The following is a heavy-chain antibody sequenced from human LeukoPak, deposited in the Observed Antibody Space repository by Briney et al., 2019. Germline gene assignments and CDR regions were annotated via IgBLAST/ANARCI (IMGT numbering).Heavy chain of an antibody. CDR3: ARENYHVLTGYYNRGTFDI. V-gene: IGHV4-34*01. J-gene: IGHJ3*02. CDR2: ITHDGTT. Sequence: SETLSLTCAVYGGSFSGYFWSWIRQTPEKGLEWLGEITHDGTTNYNPPLKSRVTISVDTSKNQFSLRLNSVTTADTAMYYCARENYHVLTGYYNRGTFDIWGQGTMVTVSS. CDR1: GGSFSGYF. D-gene: IGHD3-9*01.